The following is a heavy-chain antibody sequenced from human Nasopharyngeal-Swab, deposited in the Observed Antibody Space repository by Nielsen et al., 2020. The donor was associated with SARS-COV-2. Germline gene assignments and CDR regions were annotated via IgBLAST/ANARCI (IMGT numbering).Heavy chain of an antibody. V-gene: IGHV3-9*01. CDR3: ATLGGYSGYDSEYGMDV. J-gene: IGHJ6*02. D-gene: IGHD5-12*01. CDR1: GFTFDDYA. CDR2: ISWNSGSI. Sequence: SLKISCAASGFTFDDYAMHWVRQAPGKGLEWVSGISWNSGSIGYADSVKGRFTISRDNAKNPLYLQMNSLRAEDTALYYCATLGGYSGYDSEYGMDVWGQGTTVTVSS.